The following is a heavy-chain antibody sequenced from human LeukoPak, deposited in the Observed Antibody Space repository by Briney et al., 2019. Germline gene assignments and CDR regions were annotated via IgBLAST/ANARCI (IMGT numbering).Heavy chain of an antibody. D-gene: IGHD3-10*01. J-gene: IGHJ4*01. CDR3: ARDPRTFYYDSGTSVRSDY. V-gene: IGHV3-48*03. CDR1: GFTFSTCN. Sequence: GGSLRLSCETSGFTFSTCNMYWVRQAPGKGLEWISYISYTLITTYYADSVKGRFTISRDNAKNSLFLQMNSLRAEDTAVYYCARDPRTFYYDSGTSVRSDYWGPGTRVTVSS. CDR2: ISYTLITT.